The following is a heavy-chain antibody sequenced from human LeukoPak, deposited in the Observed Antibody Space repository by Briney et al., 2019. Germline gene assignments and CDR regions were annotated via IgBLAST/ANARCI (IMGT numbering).Heavy chain of an antibody. V-gene: IGHV3-23*01. J-gene: IGHJ1*01. Sequence: PGGSLRLSCAASGFTFSTYAMSWVRQAPGRGLECVSGITGRGGNTYYTDSVRGRFTISRDNSKNTLYLQMNSLRAEDTAVYYCAKDPSHYGDYTEYFQHWGQGTLVTVSS. CDR3: AKDPSHYGDYTEYFQH. CDR1: GFTFSTYA. CDR2: ITGRGGNT. D-gene: IGHD4-17*01.